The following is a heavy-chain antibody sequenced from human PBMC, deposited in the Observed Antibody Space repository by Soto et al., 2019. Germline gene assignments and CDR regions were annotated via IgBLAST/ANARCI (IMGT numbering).Heavy chain of an antibody. CDR1: GDTFSDYD. J-gene: IGHJ6*02. CDR2: IHLESRKT. Sequence: ASVKVSCKASGDTFSDYDINWVRQAPGQGLEWMGWIHLESRKTSFEQKFQGRLTMTGDNSIANAYMDLTSLTSEDTAVYYCAITTGWFDGMAVWGQGNTVTVSS. V-gene: IGHV1-8*01. D-gene: IGHD1-1*01. CDR3: AITTGWFDGMAV.